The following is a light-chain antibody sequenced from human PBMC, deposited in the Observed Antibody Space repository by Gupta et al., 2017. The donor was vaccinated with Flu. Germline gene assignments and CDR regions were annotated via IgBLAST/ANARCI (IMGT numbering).Light chain of an antibody. CDR1: QSVLDDSNEKDY. J-gene: IGKJ4*01. CDR2: WAT. Sequence: SLGERATINCKSSQSVLDDSNEKDYLSWYQQKPGQPPNLLISWATTRESGVPDRFSDSGSGTDFTLTIASLQAEDVAVYYCQQYYDVPFTFGGGTKVEIK. CDR3: QQYYDVPFT. V-gene: IGKV4-1*01.